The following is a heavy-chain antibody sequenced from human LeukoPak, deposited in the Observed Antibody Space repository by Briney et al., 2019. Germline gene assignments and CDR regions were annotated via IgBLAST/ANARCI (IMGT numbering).Heavy chain of an antibody. J-gene: IGHJ4*02. CDR1: GFTFSNYW. V-gene: IGHV3-7*01. CDR3: ATDMTATGGLGY. CDR2: IKQDGSET. Sequence: GGSLRLSCAASGFTFSNYWMNWVRQPPGKGLEWVANIKQDGSETYYVDSVKGRFTISRDNAKNSLYLQMNGLRAEDTAVYYCATDMTATGGLGYWGQGTLVTASS. D-gene: IGHD3-16*01.